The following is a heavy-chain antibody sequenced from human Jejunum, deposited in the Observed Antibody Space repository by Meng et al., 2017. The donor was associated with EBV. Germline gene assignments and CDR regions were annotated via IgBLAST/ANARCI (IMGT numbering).Heavy chain of an antibody. CDR1: GYDFINSG. Sequence: QGQLVQPGVEVKKPGASVKASCKASGYDFINSGISWVRQAPGQGLEWMGWISVYRGNTNYAQRFQDRVTLTTNTSTSTVYMELRSLTSDDTAVYYCARDRSNSDYWGQGTLVTVSS. CDR2: ISVYRGNT. D-gene: IGHD5-24*01. J-gene: IGHJ4*02. CDR3: ARDRSNSDY. V-gene: IGHV1-18*01.